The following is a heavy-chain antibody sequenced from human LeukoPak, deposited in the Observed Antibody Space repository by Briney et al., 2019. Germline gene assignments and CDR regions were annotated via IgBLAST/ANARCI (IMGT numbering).Heavy chain of an antibody. V-gene: IGHV3-7*01. CDR1: GFTFSAYW. CDR2: INEGGNVK. CDR3: ASKKKYYDILTGYLAEYFQH. Sequence: GGSLRLSCAASGFTFSAYWMTWVRQAPGKGLEWVANINEGGNVKLYVDSVKGRFTISRDNAKNSLYLQMNSLRAEDTAVYYCASKKKYYDILTGYLAEYFQHWGQGTLVTVSS. J-gene: IGHJ1*01. D-gene: IGHD3-9*01.